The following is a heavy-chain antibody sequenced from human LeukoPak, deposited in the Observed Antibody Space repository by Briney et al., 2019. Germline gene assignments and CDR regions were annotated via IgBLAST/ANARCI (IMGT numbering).Heavy chain of an antibody. Sequence: NPSQTLSLTCTVSGGSISSGSYYWSWIRQPAGKGLEWIGRIYTSGSTNYNPSLKSRVTISVDTSKNQFSLKLSSVTAADTAVYYCARARGWYTDNWFDPCGQGTLVTVSS. V-gene: IGHV4-61*02. J-gene: IGHJ5*02. CDR3: ARARGWYTDNWFDP. CDR2: IYTSGST. D-gene: IGHD6-19*01. CDR1: GGSISSGSYY.